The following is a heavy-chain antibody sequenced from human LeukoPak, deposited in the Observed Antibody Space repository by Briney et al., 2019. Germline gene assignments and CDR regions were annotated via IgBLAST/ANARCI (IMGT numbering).Heavy chain of an antibody. CDR3: ARFYGDYQAFDI. V-gene: IGHV3-7*01. D-gene: IGHD4-17*01. Sequence: GGSLRLSCAASGFTFSSYWMSWVRQAPGKGLEWVANIKQDGSEKYYVDSVKGRFTISRDDSKSTLYLEMNSLRAEDTAVYYCARFYGDYQAFDIWGQGTTVTVSS. CDR2: IKQDGSEK. J-gene: IGHJ3*02. CDR1: GFTFSSYW.